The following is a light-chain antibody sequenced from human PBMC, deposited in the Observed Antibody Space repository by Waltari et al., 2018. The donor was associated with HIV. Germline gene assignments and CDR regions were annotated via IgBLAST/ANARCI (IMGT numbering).Light chain of an antibody. CDR3: HQYYTTFPT. Sequence: DIVMTQSPESLPVSLGERATINCKFRSNIKNYVAWYQQKVGQPPKLLIYGASSRVSGVPDRFSGSASGTDFTLTISSLQAEDVAVYYCHQYYTTFPTFGQGTKVEIK. V-gene: IGKV4-1*01. CDR2: GAS. J-gene: IGKJ1*01. CDR1: SNIKNY.